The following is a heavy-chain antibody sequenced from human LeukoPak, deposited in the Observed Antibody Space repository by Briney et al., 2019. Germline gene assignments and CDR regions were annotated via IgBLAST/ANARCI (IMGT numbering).Heavy chain of an antibody. CDR3: ARLGSDYGDSSFDY. CDR1: VFTFSSYS. D-gene: IGHD4-17*01. CDR2: ISSSSSYI. Sequence: PGGSLRLSCAASVFTFSSYSMNWVRQAPGKGLEWVSSISSSSSYIYYADSVKGRFTISRDNAKNSLYLQMNSLRAEDTAVYYCARLGSDYGDSSFDYWGQGTLVTVSS. V-gene: IGHV3-21*01. J-gene: IGHJ4*02.